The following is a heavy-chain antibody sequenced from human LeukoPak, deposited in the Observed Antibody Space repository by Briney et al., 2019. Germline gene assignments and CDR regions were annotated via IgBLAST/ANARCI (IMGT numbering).Heavy chain of an antibody. CDR2: INAYNGNT. CDR3: ARERAPEDYYGSVSKGWPDY. J-gene: IGHJ4*02. Sequence: ASVKVSCKASGYTFTSYGFSWVRQAPGQGLEWMGWINAYNGNTNYAQKLQGRVTITTDTSTSTAYMELRSLRSDDTAVYYCARERAPEDYYGSVSKGWPDYWGQGTLVTVSS. V-gene: IGHV1-18*01. CDR1: GYTFTSYG. D-gene: IGHD3-10*01.